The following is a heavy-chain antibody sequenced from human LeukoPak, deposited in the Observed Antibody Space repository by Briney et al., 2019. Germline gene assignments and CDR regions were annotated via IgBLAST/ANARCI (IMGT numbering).Heavy chain of an antibody. CDR2: INSDGSST. J-gene: IGHJ4*02. Sequence: GGSLRLSCAASGFTFSSYWMHWVRQAPGKGLVWVSRINSDGSSTNYADSVKGRFTISRDNAKNTLYLQVKSLRAEDTAVYYCARGPSGWGSLDSWGQGTLVTASS. CDR1: GFTFSSYW. CDR3: ARGPSGWGSLDS. V-gene: IGHV3-74*01. D-gene: IGHD7-27*01.